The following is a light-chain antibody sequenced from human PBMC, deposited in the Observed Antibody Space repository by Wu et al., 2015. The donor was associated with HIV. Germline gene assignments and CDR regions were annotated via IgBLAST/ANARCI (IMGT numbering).Light chain of an antibody. CDR1: QSVSSH. CDR2: DAS. CDR3: QQRKSWPRT. J-gene: IGKJ1*01. V-gene: IGKV3-11*01. Sequence: ESVLTQSPDTLSLSPGERATLSCRASQSVSSHLAWYQQKPGQAPRLLIYDASNRATDIPDRFSGSGSGTDFTLTISSLEPEDFAVYYCQQRKSWPRTFGQGTKVEIK.